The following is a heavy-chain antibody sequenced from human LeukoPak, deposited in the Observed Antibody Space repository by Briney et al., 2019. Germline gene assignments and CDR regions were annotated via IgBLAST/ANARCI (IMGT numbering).Heavy chain of an antibody. Sequence: ASVKVSCKASGYTFTSYDINWVRQATGQGLEWMGWMNPNSGNTGYAQKFQGRVTMTRNTSISTAYMELSSLRSEDTAVYYCASAPSGSYYFQDYWGQGTLVTVSS. V-gene: IGHV1-8*01. CDR1: GYTFTSYD. CDR3: ASAPSGSYYFQDY. CDR2: MNPNSGNT. J-gene: IGHJ4*02. D-gene: IGHD1-26*01.